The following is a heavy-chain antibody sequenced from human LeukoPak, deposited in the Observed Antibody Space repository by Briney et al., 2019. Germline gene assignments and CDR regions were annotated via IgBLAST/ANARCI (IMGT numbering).Heavy chain of an antibody. CDR1: GGTFSSYA. D-gene: IGHD1-26*01. Sequence: VASVKVSCKASGGTFSSYAISWVRQAPGQGLEWMGGIIPIFGTANYAQKFQGRVTITTDESTSTAYMELSSLRSEDTAVYYCASDEGKGGSPTGDWGQGTLVTVSS. CDR2: IIPIFGTA. CDR3: ASDEGKGGSPTGD. J-gene: IGHJ4*02. V-gene: IGHV1-69*05.